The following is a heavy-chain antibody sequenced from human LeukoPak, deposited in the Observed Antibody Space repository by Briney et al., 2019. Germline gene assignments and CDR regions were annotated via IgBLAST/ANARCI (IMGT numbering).Heavy chain of an antibody. CDR2: IIPIFGTA. Sequence: ASVKVSCKASGGTFISYAISWVRQAPGQGLEWMGGIIPIFGTANYAQKFQGRVTITADESTSTAYMELSSLRSEDTAVYYCARGLTYYDILTGYYDYYYYYGMDVWGQGTTVTVSS. D-gene: IGHD3-9*01. J-gene: IGHJ6*02. V-gene: IGHV1-69*13. CDR1: GGTFISYA. CDR3: ARGLTYYDILTGYYDYYYYYGMDV.